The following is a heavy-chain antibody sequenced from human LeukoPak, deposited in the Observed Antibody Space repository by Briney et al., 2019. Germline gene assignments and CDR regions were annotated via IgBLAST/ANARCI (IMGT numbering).Heavy chain of an antibody. CDR1: GFTFSTHN. J-gene: IGHJ4*02. CDR2: IRGSGTTI. V-gene: IGHV3-48*04. Sequence: GGSLRLSCAASGFTFSTHNMNWVRQAPGKGLEWLSFIRGSGTTIYYAASVKGRFTISRDNAKNSLYLHMTRLRAEDTAVYYCAGSSFDGTGPYYVDSGDLGPLVTVSS. D-gene: IGHD3/OR15-3a*01. CDR3: AGSSFDGTGPYYVDS.